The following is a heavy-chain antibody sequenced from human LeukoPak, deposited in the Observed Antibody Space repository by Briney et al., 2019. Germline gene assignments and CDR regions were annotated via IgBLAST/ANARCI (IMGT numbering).Heavy chain of an antibody. CDR2: MNPNSGKT. CDR1: GNTFTNYD. CDR3: ARAPASYGSGNDYSNDYGMGV. Sequence: ASVKVSCKASGNTFTNYDMNWVRQAPGQGLEWVGWMNPNSGKTGYAQKFQGRVSMTRDTSISTAYMELSSLRPEVTAVYYCARAPASYGSGNDYSNDYGMGVWGQGTTLTVTS. V-gene: IGHV1-8*01. J-gene: IGHJ6*02. D-gene: IGHD3-10*01.